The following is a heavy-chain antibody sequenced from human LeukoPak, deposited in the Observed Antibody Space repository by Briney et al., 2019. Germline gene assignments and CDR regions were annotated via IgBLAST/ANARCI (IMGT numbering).Heavy chain of an antibody. CDR1: GFTFSSYG. J-gene: IGHJ6*02. V-gene: IGHV3-30*02. CDR3: AKEARNYYYGMDV. CDR2: IRYDGSNK. Sequence: GGSLRLSCAASGFTFSSYGMHWVRQALGKGLEWVAFIRYDGSNKYYAGSVKGRFTISRDNSKNTLYLQMNSLRAEDTAVYYCAKEARNYYYGMDVWGQGTTVTVSS.